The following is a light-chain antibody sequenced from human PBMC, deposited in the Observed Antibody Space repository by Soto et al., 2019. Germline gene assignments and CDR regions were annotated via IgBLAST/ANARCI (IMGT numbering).Light chain of an antibody. CDR3: AAWDDSLNGYV. J-gene: IGLJ1*01. Sequence: QSDLTRAASASRAHRGRGPIIYSGNSSNIGSNTVNWFQHLPGTAPKLLIYRNNQRPSGVSDRFSGSKSGTSASLAISGLQSEDEADYYCAAWDDSLNGYVFGSGTKVTVL. CDR1: SSNIGSNT. V-gene: IGLV1-44*01. CDR2: RNN.